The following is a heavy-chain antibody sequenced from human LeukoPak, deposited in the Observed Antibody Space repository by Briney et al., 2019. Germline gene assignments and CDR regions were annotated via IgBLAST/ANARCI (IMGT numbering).Heavy chain of an antibody. CDR1: GGSISSNYY. D-gene: IGHD3-9*01. J-gene: IGHJ4*02. V-gene: IGHV4-39*02. CDR2: FFYSGST. CDR3: ARARGRYIDFLDY. Sequence: SETLSLTCTVSGGSISSNYYWGWIRQPPGKGLEWNVSFFYSGSTCYNPSLKSRVTISVDTSNNQFSLRLTSVTAADTAVYYCARARGRYIDFLDYWGQGTLITVSS.